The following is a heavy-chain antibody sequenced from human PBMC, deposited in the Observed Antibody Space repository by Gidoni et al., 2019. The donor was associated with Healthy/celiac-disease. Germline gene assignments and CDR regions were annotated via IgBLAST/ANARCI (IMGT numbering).Heavy chain of an antibody. V-gene: IGHV3-21*01. CDR3: ALRITMVRGAGWGGMNI. CDR2: ISSSSSYI. J-gene: IGHJ6*02. CDR1: GFTFSSYS. Sequence: EVQLVESGGGLVKPGGSLRLSSAAPGFTFSSYSMNWVRQAPGKGLEWVSSISSSSSYIYYADSVKGRFTISRDNAKNSLYLQMNSLRAEDTAVYYCALRITMVRGAGWGGMNIWGQGTTVTVSS. D-gene: IGHD3-10*01.